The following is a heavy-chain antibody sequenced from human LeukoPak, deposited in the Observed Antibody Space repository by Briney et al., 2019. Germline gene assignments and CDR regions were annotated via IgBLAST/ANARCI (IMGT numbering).Heavy chain of an antibody. CDR1: GFTFSSYA. D-gene: IGHD5-18*01. CDR3: AKTSYSYGFSYFDY. Sequence: TGGSLRLSCAASGFTFSSYAMSWVRQAPGEGLEWVSAISGSGDSTYYADSVKGRFTISRDNSKNTLYLQMNSLRAEDTAVYYCAKTSYSYGFSYFDYWGQGTLVTVSS. CDR2: ISGSGDST. J-gene: IGHJ4*02. V-gene: IGHV3-23*01.